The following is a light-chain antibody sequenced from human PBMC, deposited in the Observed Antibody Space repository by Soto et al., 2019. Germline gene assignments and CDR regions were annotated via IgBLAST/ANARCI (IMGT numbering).Light chain of an antibody. Sequence: EIVLTHSPATLSLSPGERATLSCRASQSVTTSFLAWYQQKPGQAPRLLIYAASSRASGIPDRFSGSGSGTDFTLTISRLEPEDFAVYYCQHYGRSPTFGQGTKVDSK. CDR2: AAS. V-gene: IGKV3-20*01. CDR3: QHYGRSPT. CDR1: QSVTTSF. J-gene: IGKJ1*01.